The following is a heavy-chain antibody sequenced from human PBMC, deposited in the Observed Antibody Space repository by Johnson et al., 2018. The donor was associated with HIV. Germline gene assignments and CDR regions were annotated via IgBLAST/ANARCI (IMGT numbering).Heavy chain of an antibody. CDR1: GFTFTNAW. CDR2: IKSKSDGGTT. CDR3: TTGISWFGAITFDI. D-gene: IGHD3-10*01. V-gene: IGHV3-15*01. J-gene: IGHJ3*02. Sequence: VQLVESGGGLVQPGGSLRLSCAASGFTFTNAWMTWVRQAPGKGLEWVGHIKSKSDGGTTDSAAPVKGRFTISSDDSKNTLYLQMNSLKTEDTAVYYCTTGISWFGAITFDIWGQGTMVTVSS.